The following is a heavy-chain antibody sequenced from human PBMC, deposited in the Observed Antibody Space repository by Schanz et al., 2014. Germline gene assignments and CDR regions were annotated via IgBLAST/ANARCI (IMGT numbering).Heavy chain of an antibody. D-gene: IGHD3-10*01. CDR2: ISYDGSNK. J-gene: IGHJ6*02. CDR1: GFTFSSYG. Sequence: QVQLVESGGGVVQFGRSLRLSCVASGFTFSSYGMHWVRQAPGKGLEWVAVISYDGSNKYYADSVKGRFTISRDNSKNTLYLQMNTLRSEDTAVYYCARLPVGYGSGIWDVWGQGTSVTVSS. V-gene: IGHV3-30*19. CDR3: ARLPVGYGSGIWDV.